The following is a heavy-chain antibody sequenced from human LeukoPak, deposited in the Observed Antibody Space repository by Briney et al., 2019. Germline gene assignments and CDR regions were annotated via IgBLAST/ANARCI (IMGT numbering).Heavy chain of an antibody. D-gene: IGHD3-10*01. J-gene: IGHJ6*03. CDR3: ARDPVPPLLWFGEFDYYMDV. CDR2: INPNSGGT. CDR1: GYTFTGYY. Sequence: ASVKVSCKASGYTFTGYYMHWVRQAPGQGLEWMGWINPNSGGTNYAQKFQGRVTMTRDTSISTAYMELRSLRSDDTAVYYCARDPVPPLLWFGEFDYYMDVWGKGTTVTVSS. V-gene: IGHV1-2*02.